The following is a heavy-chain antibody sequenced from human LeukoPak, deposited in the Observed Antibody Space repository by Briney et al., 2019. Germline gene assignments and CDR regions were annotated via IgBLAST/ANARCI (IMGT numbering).Heavy chain of an antibody. D-gene: IGHD3-10*01. Sequence: GESLKISCKGSGYSFTTYWIGWVRQMPGKGLEWMGFIYLGDSDTRYSPSFQGQVTISADKSISTAYLQWSSLKASDTAMYYCVRLWARAFVLWGPETMVTASS. CDR2: IYLGDSDT. J-gene: IGHJ3*01. CDR3: VRLWARAFVL. CDR1: GYSFTTYW. V-gene: IGHV5-51*01.